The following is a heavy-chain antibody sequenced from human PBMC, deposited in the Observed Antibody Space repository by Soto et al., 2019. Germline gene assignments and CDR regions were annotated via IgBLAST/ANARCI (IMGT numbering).Heavy chain of an antibody. J-gene: IGHJ4*02. Sequence: SVKVSCKASGGTFSSYAISWVRQAPGQGLEWMGGIIPIFGTANYAQKFQGRVTITADESTSTAYMELSSLRSEDTAVYYCATPNSSGGWYFDYWGQGTLVTVSS. CDR3: ATPNSSGGWYFDY. CDR1: GGTFSSYA. CDR2: IIPIFGTA. D-gene: IGHD6-19*01. V-gene: IGHV1-69*13.